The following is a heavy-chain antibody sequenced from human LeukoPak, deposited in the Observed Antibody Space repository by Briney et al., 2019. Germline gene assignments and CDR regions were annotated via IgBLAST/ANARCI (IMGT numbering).Heavy chain of an antibody. J-gene: IGHJ4*02. D-gene: IGHD4-11*01. V-gene: IGHV1-2*06. CDR2: INPNSGGT. Sequence: ASVKVSCKASGYTFTSYGISWVRQAPGHGLEWMGRINPNSGGTNYAQKFQGRVTMTRDTSISTAYMELSRLRSDDTAVYYCARESLYSNYAGYWGQGTLVTVSS. CDR1: GYTFTSYG. CDR3: ARESLYSNYAGY.